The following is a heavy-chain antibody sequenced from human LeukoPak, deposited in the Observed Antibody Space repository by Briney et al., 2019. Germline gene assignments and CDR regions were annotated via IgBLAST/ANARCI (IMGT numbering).Heavy chain of an antibody. D-gene: IGHD6-19*01. Sequence: SETLSLTCTVSGGPLGHFHWIWIRQPPGKGLEGIGSVYYSGRTNYNPSLKSRVTISVDTSKNQFSLKVNYVTAADTAVYYCARDDMAVADAGYRWFDPWGQGILVTVSS. V-gene: IGHV4-59*12. CDR2: VYYSGRT. CDR1: GGPLGHFH. J-gene: IGHJ5*02. CDR3: ARDDMAVADAGYRWFDP.